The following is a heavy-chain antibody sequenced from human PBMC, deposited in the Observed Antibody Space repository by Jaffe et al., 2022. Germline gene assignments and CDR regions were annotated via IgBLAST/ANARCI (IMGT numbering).Heavy chain of an antibody. D-gene: IGHD6-6*01. Sequence: QVQLQESGPGLVKPSGTLSLTCAVSGGSISSSNWWSWVRQPPGKGLEWIGEIYHSGSTNYNPSLKSRVTISVDKSKNQFSLKLSSVTAADTAVYYCAREGLIAARGDRNVYNWFDPWGQGTLVTVSS. J-gene: IGHJ5*02. CDR2: IYHSGST. V-gene: IGHV4-4*02. CDR3: AREGLIAARGDRNVYNWFDP. CDR1: GGSISSSNW.